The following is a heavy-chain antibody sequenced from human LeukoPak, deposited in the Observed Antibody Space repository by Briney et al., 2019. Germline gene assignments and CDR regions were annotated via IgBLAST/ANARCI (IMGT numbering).Heavy chain of an antibody. D-gene: IGHD4-23*01. Sequence: GGSLRLSCAASGFTFSSDWMHWVRQAPGKGLVWVSRISSDGSSTSYADSVRGRFTISRDSAKNTLYLQMNSLRAEDTAVYYCAKDRSGGNYYFDYWGQGTPVAVSS. J-gene: IGHJ4*02. V-gene: IGHV3-74*01. CDR1: GFTFSSDW. CDR3: AKDRSGGNYYFDY. CDR2: ISSDGSST.